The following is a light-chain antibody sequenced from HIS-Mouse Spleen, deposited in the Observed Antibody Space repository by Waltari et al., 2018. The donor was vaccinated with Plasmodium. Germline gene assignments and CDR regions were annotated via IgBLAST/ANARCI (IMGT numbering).Light chain of an antibody. CDR2: KAS. J-gene: IGKJ3*01. CDR1: QSISSW. CDR3: QQYNSYLFT. V-gene: IGKV1-5*03. Sequence: DIQMTQSPSTLSPSVVDRVTIPCRASQSISSWLAWYQQKPGKAPKLLIYKASSLESGVPSRFSGSGSGTEFTLTISSLQPDDFATYYCQQYNSYLFTFGPGTKVDIK.